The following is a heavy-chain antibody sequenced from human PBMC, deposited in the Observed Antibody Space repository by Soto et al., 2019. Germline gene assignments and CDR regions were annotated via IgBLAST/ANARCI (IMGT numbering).Heavy chain of an antibody. J-gene: IGHJ6*02. Sequence: LSLTCTVSGGSISSSSYYWGWIRQPPGKGLEWIGSIYYSGSTYYNPSLKSRVTISVDTSKNQFSLKLSSVTAADTAVYYCAGLGQFGGVIVSNYYYGMDVWGQGTTVTVSS. CDR1: GGSISSSSYY. V-gene: IGHV4-39*01. D-gene: IGHD3-16*02. CDR2: IYYSGST. CDR3: AGLGQFGGVIVSNYYYGMDV.